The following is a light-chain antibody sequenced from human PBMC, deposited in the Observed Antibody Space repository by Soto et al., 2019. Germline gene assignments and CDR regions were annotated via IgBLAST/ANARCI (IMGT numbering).Light chain of an antibody. J-gene: IGKJ3*01. CDR2: AAS. CDR1: QGISSY. Sequence: DIQMTQSPSSLSASVGDRVTITCRASQGISSYLAWYQQKLGKVPRLLIYAASTLHSVVPTRFSGSGSGTDFNLTISSLQPEDNGTFYCQKYNSALFTLGPRTKVDIK. V-gene: IGKV1-27*01. CDR3: QKYNSALFT.